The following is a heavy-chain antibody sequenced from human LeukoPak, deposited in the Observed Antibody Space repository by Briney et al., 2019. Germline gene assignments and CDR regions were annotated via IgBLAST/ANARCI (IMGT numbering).Heavy chain of an antibody. CDR3: ARDYYGMDV. Sequence: GGSLRLSCAASGFIFRSHTMNWVRQGPGKGLEWVSYISSTSGTIYYADSVEGRFTISRDNAKNSLYLQMNSLRDEDTAVYYCARDYYGMDVWGQGTTVTVSS. J-gene: IGHJ6*02. CDR2: ISSTSGTI. V-gene: IGHV3-48*02. CDR1: GFIFRSHT.